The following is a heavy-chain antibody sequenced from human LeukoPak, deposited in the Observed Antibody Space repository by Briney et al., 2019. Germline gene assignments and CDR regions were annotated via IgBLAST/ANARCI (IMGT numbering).Heavy chain of an antibody. CDR3: AKEKGVIAAAVDY. V-gene: IGHV3-23*01. J-gene: IGHJ4*02. D-gene: IGHD6-13*01. CDR1: GFTFSSYA. Sequence: PGGSLRLSCAASGFTFSSYAMSWVRQAPGKGLEWVSGLTGSGGNTYYADSVKGRFTISRDNSKNTLYLQMNSLRAEDTAVYYCAKEKGVIAAAVDYWGQGTLVTVSS. CDR2: LTGSGGNT.